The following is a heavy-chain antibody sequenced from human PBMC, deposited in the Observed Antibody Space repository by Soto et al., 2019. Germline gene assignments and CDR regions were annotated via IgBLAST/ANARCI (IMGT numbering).Heavy chain of an antibody. CDR3: AKEGIVATIPLAY. CDR1: GFTVSTKY. CDR2: ISGSGGST. Sequence: GGSLRLSCAASGFTVSTKYMSWVRQAPGKGLEWVSAISGSGGSTYYADSVKGRFTISRDNSKNTLYLQMNSLRAEDTAVYYCAKEGIVATIPLAYWGQGTLVTVSS. V-gene: IGHV3-23*01. D-gene: IGHD5-12*01. J-gene: IGHJ4*02.